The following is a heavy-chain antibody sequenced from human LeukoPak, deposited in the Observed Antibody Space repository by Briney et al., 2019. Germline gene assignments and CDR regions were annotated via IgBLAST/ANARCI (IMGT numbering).Heavy chain of an antibody. CDR1: GGSISSYY. V-gene: IGHV4-4*07. J-gene: IGHJ4*02. D-gene: IGHD5-18*01. Sequence: SETLSLTCTVSGGSISSYYWSWIRQPAGKGLEWIGRIYTSGSTNYNPSLKSRVTMSVDTSKNQFSLKLSSVTAADTAVYYCAKGKQLWTDFDYWGQGTLVTVSS. CDR3: AKGKQLWTDFDY. CDR2: IYTSGST.